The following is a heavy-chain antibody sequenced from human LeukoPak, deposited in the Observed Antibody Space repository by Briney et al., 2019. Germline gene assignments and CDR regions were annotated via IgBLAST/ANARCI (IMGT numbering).Heavy chain of an antibody. V-gene: IGHV1-69*13. CDR3: ARDRVVVPAAIGGENYYYMDV. J-gene: IGHJ6*03. Sequence: SVKVSCKASGGTFSSYAISWVRQAPGQGLEWTGGIIPIFGTANYAQKFQGRVTITADESTSTAYMELSSLRSEDTAVYYCARDRVVVPAAIGGENYYYMDVWGKGTTVTVSS. CDR2: IIPIFGTA. D-gene: IGHD2-2*01. CDR1: GGTFSSYA.